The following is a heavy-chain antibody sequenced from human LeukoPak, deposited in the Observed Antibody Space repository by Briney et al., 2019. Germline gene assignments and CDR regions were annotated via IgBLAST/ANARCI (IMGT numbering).Heavy chain of an antibody. CDR3: ARTPYDFWGGSPLHYCNYMDV. CDR2: SYPDDSDT. CDR1: GYSFTSHW. D-gene: IGHD3-3*01. Sequence: GESLKISCKGSGYSFTSHWIAWVRQMPGKGLEWMGISYPDDSDTRYSPSFQGQVTISADKSINTAYLHWSSLKASDTAMYNCARTPYDFWGGSPLHYCNYMDVWGKGTTVTISS. V-gene: IGHV5-51*01. J-gene: IGHJ6*03.